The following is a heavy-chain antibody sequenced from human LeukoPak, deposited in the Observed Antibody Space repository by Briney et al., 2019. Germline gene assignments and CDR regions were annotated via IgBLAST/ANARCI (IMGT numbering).Heavy chain of an antibody. J-gene: IGHJ4*02. V-gene: IGHV4-61*05. CDR1: GGSIRSSTDY. Sequence: SETLSLTCTVSGGSIRSSTDYWGWIRQPPGKGLEWIGYIYYSGSTNYNPSLKSRVTISVDTSKNQFSLKLSSVTAADTAVYYCARARYYYDSSGYDYWGQGSLVTVSS. D-gene: IGHD3-22*01. CDR2: IYYSGST. CDR3: ARARYYYDSSGYDY.